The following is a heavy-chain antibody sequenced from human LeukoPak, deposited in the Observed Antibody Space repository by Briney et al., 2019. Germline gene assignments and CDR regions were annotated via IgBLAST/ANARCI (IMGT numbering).Heavy chain of an antibody. V-gene: IGHV1-46*01. D-gene: IGHD1-26*01. CDR2: INPSGGST. CDR3: ARDRGWELRWFELDY. Sequence: ASVKVSCKASGYTFTRYGMSWVRQAPGQGLEWMGIINPSGGSTSYAQKFQGRVTMTRDMSTSTVYMELSSLRSEDTAVYYCARDRGWELRWFELDYWGQGTLVTVSS. J-gene: IGHJ4*02. CDR1: GYTFTRYG.